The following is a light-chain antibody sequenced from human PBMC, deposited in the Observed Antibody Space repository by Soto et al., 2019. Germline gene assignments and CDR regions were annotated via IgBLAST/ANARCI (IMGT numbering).Light chain of an antibody. J-gene: IGLJ1*01. CDR1: STDVGGYNY. CDR2: EVS. CDR3: GSYTSTDTPFV. V-gene: IGLV2-14*01. Sequence: QSALAQPSSVSGSPGQSITSSCTGTSTDVGGYNYVSWYQHHPGKGPKLIIYEVSNRPSRVSDRFSGSKSGNKASLIISNLEAEDESDYYCGSYTSTDTPFVFGTGTKVTVL.